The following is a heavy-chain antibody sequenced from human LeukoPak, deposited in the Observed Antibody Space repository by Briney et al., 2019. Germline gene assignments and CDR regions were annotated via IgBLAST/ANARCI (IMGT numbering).Heavy chain of an antibody. CDR1: GFTFSDYY. D-gene: IGHD4-17*01. Sequence: GGPLRLSCAATGFTFSDYYMNWIRQAPGKGLEWISYIGSTGSITSYADSVQGRFTISRDNAKNSLYLQMNSLRAEDTAVYYCTRYGSASSDYWGQGTLVTVSS. J-gene: IGHJ4*02. CDR2: IGSTGSIT. CDR3: TRYGSASSDY. V-gene: IGHV3-11*01.